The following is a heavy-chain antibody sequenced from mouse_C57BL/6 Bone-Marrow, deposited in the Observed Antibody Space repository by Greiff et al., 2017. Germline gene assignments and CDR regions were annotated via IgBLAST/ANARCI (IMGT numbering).Heavy chain of an antibody. CDR3: ARSVLQRRYSY. V-gene: IGHV1-61*01. CDR2: IYPSDSET. J-gene: IGHJ3*01. D-gene: IGHD1-1*01. CDR1: GYTFTSYW. Sequence: QVQLQQPGAELVRPGSSVKLSCKASGYTFTSYWMDWVKQRPGQGLEWIGNIYPSDSETNYNQKFKDKATLTVDKSSSTAYMQLSSLTSEDSAVYTCARSVLQRRYSYGGQGTLVTVSA.